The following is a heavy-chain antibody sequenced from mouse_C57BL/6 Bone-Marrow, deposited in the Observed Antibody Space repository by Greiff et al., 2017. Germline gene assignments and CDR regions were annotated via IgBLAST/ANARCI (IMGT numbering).Heavy chain of an antibody. J-gene: IGHJ3*01. CDR1: GYTFTSYW. V-gene: IGHV1-69*01. CDR2: IDPSDSYT. CDR3: AREGLLRAGFAY. Sequence: VQLQQPGAELVMPGASVKLSCKASGYTFTSYWMHWVKQRPGQGLEWIGEIDPSDSYTNYNQKFKGKSTLTVDKSSSTAYMQLSSLTSEDSAVYYCAREGLLRAGFAYWGQGTLVTVSA. D-gene: IGHD1-1*01.